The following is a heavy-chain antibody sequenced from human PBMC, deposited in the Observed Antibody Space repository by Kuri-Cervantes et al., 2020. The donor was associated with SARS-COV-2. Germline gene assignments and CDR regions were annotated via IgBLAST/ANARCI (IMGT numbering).Heavy chain of an antibody. D-gene: IGHD6-19*01. CDR3: AKASPTSYSSGWYAHY. J-gene: IGHJ4*02. Sequence: GGSLRLSCAASGFTFSSYAMSWVRQAPGKGLEWVSTISGSGGSTYYADSVKGRFTISRDNSKNTLYLQMNSPRAEDTAVYYCAKASPTSYSSGWYAHYWGQGTLVTVSS. CDR1: GFTFSSYA. V-gene: IGHV3-23*01. CDR2: ISGSGGST.